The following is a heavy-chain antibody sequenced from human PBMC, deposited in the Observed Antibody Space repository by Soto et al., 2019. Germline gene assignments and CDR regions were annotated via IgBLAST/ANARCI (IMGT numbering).Heavy chain of an antibody. Sequence: SETLSLTCAVYGGSFSAYYWSWVRQPPGKGLEWIGEIIHSESTKYNPSLKSRLTISVDKSKNEFYLKMRSVTAADTAVYYCAYLRGFTGYPGDWGQGTLVTVSS. CDR1: GGSFSAYY. CDR3: AYLRGFTGYPGD. CDR2: IIHSEST. V-gene: IGHV4-34*10. D-gene: IGHD3-16*01. J-gene: IGHJ4*02.